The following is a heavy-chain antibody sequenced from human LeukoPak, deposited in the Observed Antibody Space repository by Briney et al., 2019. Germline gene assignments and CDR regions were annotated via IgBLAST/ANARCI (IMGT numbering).Heavy chain of an antibody. Sequence: SETPSLTCTVSGGSFCSYYWRWMPKPPGRGLEWIGYIYYSGSTNYNPSFKSRVTISVDTSKNQFSLKLSLVTAGDTAVYYCARWWVEMATIDYYYYMDVWGKGTTVTVSS. CDR1: GGSFCSYY. V-gene: IGHV4-59*01. CDR2: IYYSGST. CDR3: ARWWVEMATIDYYYYMDV. J-gene: IGHJ6*03. D-gene: IGHD5-24*01.